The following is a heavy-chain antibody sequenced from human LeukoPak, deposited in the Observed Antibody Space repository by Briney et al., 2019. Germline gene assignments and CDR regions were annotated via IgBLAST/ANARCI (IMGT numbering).Heavy chain of an antibody. CDR2: ISYDGSNK. CDR3: ARATRRDGSPYYLDH. D-gene: IGHD5-24*01. CDR1: GFTFSSYA. Sequence: PGRSLRLSCAASGFTFSSYAMHWVRQAPGKGLEWVAVISYDGSNKYYADSVKGRFTISRDNSKNTLYLQMNSLRAEDMAVYYCARATRRDGSPYYLDHWGQGTLVTVSS. V-gene: IGHV3-30-3*01. J-gene: IGHJ4*02.